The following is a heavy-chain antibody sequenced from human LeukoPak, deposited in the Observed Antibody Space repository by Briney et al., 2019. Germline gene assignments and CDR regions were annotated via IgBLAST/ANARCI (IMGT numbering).Heavy chain of an antibody. CDR2: ISAYNGNT. Sequence: ASVKVSCKASGYTFTSYGISWVRQAPGQGLEWMGWISAYNGNTNYAQKLQGRVTMTTDTSTSTAYMELRSLRSDDTAVYYCAAHYCDILTGYFNWFDPWGQGTLVTVSS. J-gene: IGHJ5*02. CDR3: AAHYCDILTGYFNWFDP. V-gene: IGHV1-18*04. CDR1: GYTFTSYG. D-gene: IGHD3-9*01.